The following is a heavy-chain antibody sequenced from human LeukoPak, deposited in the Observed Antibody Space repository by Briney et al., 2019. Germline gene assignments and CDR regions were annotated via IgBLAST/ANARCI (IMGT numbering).Heavy chain of an antibody. Sequence: SETLSLTCTVSGGSISSYYWSWIRQPPGKGLEWIGYIYYSGSTNYNPSLKSRVTISVDTSKNQFSLKLSSVTAADTAVYYCARASMITFGGVITYYFDYWGQGTPVTVSS. J-gene: IGHJ4*02. CDR2: IYYSGST. CDR3: ARASMITFGGVITYYFDY. D-gene: IGHD3-16*02. V-gene: IGHV4-59*01. CDR1: GGSISSYY.